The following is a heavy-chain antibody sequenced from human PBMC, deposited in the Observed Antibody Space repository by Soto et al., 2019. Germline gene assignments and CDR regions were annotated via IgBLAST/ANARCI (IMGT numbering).Heavy chain of an antibody. D-gene: IGHD1-26*01. V-gene: IGHV3-30*18. CDR2: ISYDGSHA. CDR1: GFTFTTYG. Sequence: QVQLVDSGGCVVQPGRSLRLSCAASGFTFTTYGMHWVRRAPGKGLEWVAVISYDGSHAYYADSVKGRFTISRDNSKNTLYLQINSLRAEDTAVYYCAKERTYSVASGFDSWGRGTLVTVSS. CDR3: AKERTYSVASGFDS. J-gene: IGHJ4*02.